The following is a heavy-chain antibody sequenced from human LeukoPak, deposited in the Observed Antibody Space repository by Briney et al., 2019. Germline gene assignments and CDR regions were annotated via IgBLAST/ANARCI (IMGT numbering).Heavy chain of an antibody. CDR1: GYTFTSYG. V-gene: IGHV1-18*01. CDR3: ARDECSSTSCTDV. J-gene: IGHJ6*04. D-gene: IGHD2-2*01. Sequence: GASVKVSCKASGYTFTSYGISRVRQAPGQGLEWMGWISAYNGNTNYAQKFQGRVTMTTDTSTSTAYMELSRLRSDDTAVYYCARDECSSTSCTDVWGKGTTVTVSS. CDR2: ISAYNGNT.